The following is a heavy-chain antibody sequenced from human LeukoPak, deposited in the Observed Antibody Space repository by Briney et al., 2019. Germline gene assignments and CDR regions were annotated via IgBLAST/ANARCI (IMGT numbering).Heavy chain of an antibody. V-gene: IGHV4-4*07. Sequence: PSETLSLTCTLSGGSISRYYWSSIRQPAGKGLEWIGRIYTSGSTNYNPSLKSRVTMSVDTSKNQFSLKLSSVTAADTAVYYCSRDGTSSSWYVYFQHWGQGTLVTVSS. CDR2: IYTSGST. CDR3: SRDGTSSSWYVYFQH. CDR1: GGSISRYY. J-gene: IGHJ1*01. D-gene: IGHD6-13*01.